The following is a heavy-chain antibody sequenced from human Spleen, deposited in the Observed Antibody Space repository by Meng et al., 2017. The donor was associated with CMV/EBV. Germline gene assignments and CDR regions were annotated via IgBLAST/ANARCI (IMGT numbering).Heavy chain of an antibody. CDR2: IITIFDTT. CDR3: ALGIVGAMYYFDY. J-gene: IGHJ4*02. CDR1: GGTFSSYA. D-gene: IGHD1-26*01. V-gene: IGHV1-69*05. Sequence: KAAGGTFSSYAISWVRQAPGQGLEWMGGIITIFDTTNYAQKFQGRVTITTDESTSTAYMELSSLRSEDTAVYYCALGIVGAMYYFDYWGQGTLVTVSS.